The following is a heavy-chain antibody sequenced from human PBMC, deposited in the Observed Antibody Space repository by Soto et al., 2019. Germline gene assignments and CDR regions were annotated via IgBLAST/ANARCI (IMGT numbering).Heavy chain of an antibody. J-gene: IGHJ4*02. CDR1: GGTFSSYA. CDR2: IIPIFGTA. Sequence: GASVKVSCKASGGTFSSYAISWVRQAPGQGLEWMGGIIPIFGTANYAQKFQGRVTITADESTSTAYMELSSLRSEDTAVYYCAVEYDFWSGPFDYWGQGTLVTVS. V-gene: IGHV1-69*13. CDR3: AVEYDFWSGPFDY. D-gene: IGHD3-3*01.